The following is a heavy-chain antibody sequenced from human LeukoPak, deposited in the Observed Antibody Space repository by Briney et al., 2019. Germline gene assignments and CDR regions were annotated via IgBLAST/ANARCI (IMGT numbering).Heavy chain of an antibody. D-gene: IGHD6-13*01. Sequence: SETLSLTCAVYGGSFSGYYWSWIRQPPGKGLEWIGEINHSGSTNYNPSLKSRVTISVDTSKNQFSLRLSSVTAEDTAVYYCAREYSSSRYGYWGQGTLVSVSS. CDR1: GGSFSGYY. V-gene: IGHV4-34*01. CDR2: INHSGST. J-gene: IGHJ4*02. CDR3: AREYSSSRYGY.